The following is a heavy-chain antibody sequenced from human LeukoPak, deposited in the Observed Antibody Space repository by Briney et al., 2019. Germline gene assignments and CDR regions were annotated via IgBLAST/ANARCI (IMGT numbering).Heavy chain of an antibody. Sequence: GGSLGLSCAASGFTFSSYAMHWVRQAPGKGLEWVAVISYDGSNKYYADSVKGRFTISRDNSKNTLYLQMNSLRAEDTAVYYCARELMTTVTTGAFDIWGQGTMVTVSS. V-gene: IGHV3-30-3*01. D-gene: IGHD4-17*01. CDR2: ISYDGSNK. J-gene: IGHJ3*02. CDR1: GFTFSSYA. CDR3: ARELMTTVTTGAFDI.